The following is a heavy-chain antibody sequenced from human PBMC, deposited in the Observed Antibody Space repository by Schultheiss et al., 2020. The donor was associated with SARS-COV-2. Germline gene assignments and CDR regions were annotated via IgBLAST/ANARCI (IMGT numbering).Heavy chain of an antibody. Sequence: SETLSLTCAVYGGSFSGYYWSWIRQPPGKGLEWIGYIYYSGSTNYNPSLKSRVTISVDTSKNQFSLKLRSVTAADTALYYCARRVAVAETRYRRAFDIWGQGTLVTVSS. D-gene: IGHD6-19*01. CDR3: ARRVAVAETRYRRAFDI. CDR1: GGSFSGYY. V-gene: IGHV4-59*01. CDR2: IYYSGST. J-gene: IGHJ1*01.